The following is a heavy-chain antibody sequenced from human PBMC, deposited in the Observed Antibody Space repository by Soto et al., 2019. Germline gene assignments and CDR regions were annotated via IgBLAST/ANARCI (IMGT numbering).Heavy chain of an antibody. CDR2: IYPGDSDT. V-gene: IGHV5-51*01. Sequence: GESLKISCQGSGYSFTSYWIGWVRQMPGKGLEWMGIIYPGDSDTRYSPSFQGQVTISADKSISTAYLQWSSLKASDTAMYYCARHFGDWGSEYYGMDVWGQGTTVTVSS. CDR3: ARHFGDWGSEYYGMDV. J-gene: IGHJ6*02. CDR1: GYSFTSYW. D-gene: IGHD7-27*01.